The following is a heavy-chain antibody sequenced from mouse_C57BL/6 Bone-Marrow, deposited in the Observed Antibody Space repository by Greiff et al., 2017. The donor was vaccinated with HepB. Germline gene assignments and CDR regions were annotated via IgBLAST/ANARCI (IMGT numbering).Heavy chain of an antibody. CDR1: GFTFSSYA. CDR2: ISDGGSYT. D-gene: IGHD2-1*01. Sequence: DVKLVESGGGLVKPGGSLKLSCAASGFTFSSYAMSWVRQTPEKRLEWVATISDGGSYTYYPDNVKGRFTISRDNAKNNLYLQMSHLKSEDTAMYYCARDGGVNWYFDVWGTGTTVTVSS. J-gene: IGHJ1*03. CDR3: ARDGGVNWYFDV. V-gene: IGHV5-4*01.